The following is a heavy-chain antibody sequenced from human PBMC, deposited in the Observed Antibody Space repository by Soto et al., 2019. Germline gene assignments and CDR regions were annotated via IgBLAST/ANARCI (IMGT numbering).Heavy chain of an antibody. D-gene: IGHD3-22*01. V-gene: IGHV1-69*13. Sequence: ASVKVSCKASGGTFSSYAISWVRQAPGQGLEWMGGIIPIFGTANYAQKFQGRVTITADESTSTAYMELSSLRSEDTAVYYCARDLRHYYDSSGYYLSHYCYYGMDVWGQGTTVTVSS. CDR2: IIPIFGTA. CDR1: GGTFSSYA. J-gene: IGHJ6*02. CDR3: ARDLRHYYDSSGYYLSHYCYYGMDV.